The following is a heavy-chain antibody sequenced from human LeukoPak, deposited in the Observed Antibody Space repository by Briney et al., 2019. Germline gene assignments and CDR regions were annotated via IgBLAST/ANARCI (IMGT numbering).Heavy chain of an antibody. J-gene: IGHJ4*02. CDR1: GFTFSSYA. V-gene: IGHV3-23*01. CDR2: ISGSGGST. CDR3: ATFMIVSDDY. D-gene: IGHD3-22*01. Sequence: GGSLRLSCAASGFTFSSYAMSWVRQAPGKGLEWVSAISGSGGSTYYADSVKGRFTISRDNSKNTLYLQTNSLRAEDTAVYYCATFMIVSDDYWGQGTLVTVSS.